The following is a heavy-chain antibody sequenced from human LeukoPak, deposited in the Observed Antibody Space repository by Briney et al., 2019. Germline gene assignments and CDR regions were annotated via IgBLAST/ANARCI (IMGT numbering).Heavy chain of an antibody. D-gene: IGHD6-19*01. CDR1: GYTFTSYG. Sequence: ASVKVSCKASGYTFTSYGISWVRQAPGQGLEWMGWISAYNGNTNYAQKLQGRVTMTTDTSTSTAYMELRSLRSDDTAVYYCARVSPAVDGRGGFDPWGQGTLVTVSS. V-gene: IGHV1-18*01. CDR3: ARVSPAVDGRGGFDP. CDR2: ISAYNGNT. J-gene: IGHJ5*02.